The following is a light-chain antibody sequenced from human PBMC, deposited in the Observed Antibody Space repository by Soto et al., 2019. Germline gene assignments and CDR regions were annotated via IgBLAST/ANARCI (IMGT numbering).Light chain of an antibody. CDR1: SSDIGGYNY. CDR3: SSYAGSSNLV. CDR2: EVN. J-gene: IGLJ2*01. V-gene: IGLV2-8*01. Sequence: SALTQPPSASGSPGQSVTISCTGTSSDIGGYNYVSWYQQHPGKAPKLIIYEVNKRPSGVPDRFSGSKSGNTASLTVTGLQAEDEAVYSCSSYAGSSNLVFGGGTKLTVL.